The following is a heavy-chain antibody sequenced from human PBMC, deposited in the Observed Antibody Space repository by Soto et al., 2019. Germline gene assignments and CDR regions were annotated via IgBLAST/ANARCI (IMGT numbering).Heavy chain of an antibody. V-gene: IGHV4-31*03. CDR1: GDAMSRADHD. D-gene: IGHD3-3*01. CDR3: ARNVRFSKWIFDGSWLAP. CDR2: IYYSGTT. J-gene: IGHJ5*01. Sequence: SDTLSRTCTGSGDAMSRADHDSSWVRQHPGKGLEWIGYIYYSGTTFYNPSLKSRVTMSIDTSKNRFSLNLTSVTAADTAVYYCARNVRFSKWIFDGSWLAPWGQGTLVTVSS.